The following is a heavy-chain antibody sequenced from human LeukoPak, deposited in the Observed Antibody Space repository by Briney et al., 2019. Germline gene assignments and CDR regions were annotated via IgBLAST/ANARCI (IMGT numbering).Heavy chain of an antibody. CDR2: IYHSGST. J-gene: IGHJ6*03. CDR1: GYSITSGYY. CDR3: ARHISGYYNYYYYYYMDV. V-gene: IGHV4-38-2*01. D-gene: IGHD3-22*01. Sequence: SETLSLTCAVSGYSITSGYYWGWIRQPPGKGLEWIGSIYHSGSTYYNPSLKSRVTMSIDTSENQFSLKLSSVTAADTAVYYCARHISGYYNYYYYYYMDVWGKGTTVTVSS.